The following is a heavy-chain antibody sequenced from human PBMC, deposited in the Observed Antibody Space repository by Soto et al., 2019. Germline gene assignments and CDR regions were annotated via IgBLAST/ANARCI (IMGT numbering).Heavy chain of an antibody. CDR3: ARRLGYCSGGSCYSPYYYYYYYMDV. D-gene: IGHD2-15*01. V-gene: IGHV3-7*01. Sequence: EVQLVESGGGLVQPGGSLRLSCAASGFTFSSYWMSWVRQAPGKGLEWVANIKQDGSEKYYVDSGKGRFTISRDHAKNSVYLQMNSLRAEDTAVYYGARRLGYCSGGSCYSPYYYYYYYMDVWGKGTTVTVSS. CDR1: GFTFSSYW. J-gene: IGHJ6*03. CDR2: IKQDGSEK.